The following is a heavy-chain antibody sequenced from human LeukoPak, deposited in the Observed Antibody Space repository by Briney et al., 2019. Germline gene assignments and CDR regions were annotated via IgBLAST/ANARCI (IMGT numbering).Heavy chain of an antibody. Sequence: GGSLRLSCAASGFTVSSNYMSWVRQAPGKGLEWVSVIYSGGSTYYADSVKGRFTISRDNSKNTLCLQMNSLRAEDTAVYYCAKDDFYGGLDYWGQGTLVTVSS. CDR3: AKDDFYGGLDY. V-gene: IGHV3-53*01. D-gene: IGHD4-23*01. J-gene: IGHJ4*02. CDR2: IYSGGST. CDR1: GFTVSSNY.